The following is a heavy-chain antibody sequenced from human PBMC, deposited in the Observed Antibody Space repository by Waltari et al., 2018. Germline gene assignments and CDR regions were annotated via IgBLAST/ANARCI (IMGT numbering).Heavy chain of an antibody. CDR1: GASISSYY. Sequence: QVQLQESGPGLVKPSETLSLTCTVSGASISSYYWSWIRQPPGKGLEWIGYIYYSGSTNYNPSLKSRVTISVDTSKNQFSLKLSSVTAADTAVYYCARDPGNLGYYYGMDVWGQGTTVTVSS. CDR3: ARDPGNLGYYYGMDV. D-gene: IGHD7-27*01. CDR2: IYYSGST. J-gene: IGHJ6*02. V-gene: IGHV4-59*01.